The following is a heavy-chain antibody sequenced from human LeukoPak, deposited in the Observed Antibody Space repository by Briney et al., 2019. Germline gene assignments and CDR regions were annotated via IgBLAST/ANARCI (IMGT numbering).Heavy chain of an antibody. Sequence: GESLKISFKGSGYSFTSYWISWVRPMPGKGLEWMGRIDPSDSYTNYSPSFQGHVTISADKSISTAYLQWSSLKASDTAMYYCARQYCSGGSCYPNWFDPWGQGTLVTVSS. V-gene: IGHV5-10-1*01. CDR3: ARQYCSGGSCYPNWFDP. J-gene: IGHJ5*02. CDR1: GYSFTSYW. CDR2: IDPSDSYT. D-gene: IGHD2-15*01.